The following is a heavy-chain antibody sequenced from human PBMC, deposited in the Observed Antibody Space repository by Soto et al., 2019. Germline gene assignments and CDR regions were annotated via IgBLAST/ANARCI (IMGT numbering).Heavy chain of an antibody. V-gene: IGHV3-23*01. J-gene: IGHJ6*02. CDR3: AKDGEEQQLLPDYYYYGMDV. CDR2: ISGSGGST. D-gene: IGHD6-13*01. Sequence: GGSLRLSCAASGFTFSSYAMSWVRQAPGKGLEWVSAISGSGGSTYYADSVKGRFTISRDNSKNTLYLQMNSLRAEDTAVYYCAKDGEEQQLLPDYYYYGMDVWGQGTTVTVSS. CDR1: GFTFSSYA.